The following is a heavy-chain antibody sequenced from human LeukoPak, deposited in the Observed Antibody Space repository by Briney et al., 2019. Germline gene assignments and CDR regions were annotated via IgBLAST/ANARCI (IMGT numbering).Heavy chain of an antibody. J-gene: IGHJ4*02. V-gene: IGHV1-18*04. D-gene: IGHD3-10*01. CDR2: ISAYNGNT. CDR3: ARGQLTMVHRSGLRYFDY. CDR1: GYTFTRYG. Sequence: GASVKVSCKASGYTFTRYGISWVRQAPGQGLEWMGWISAYNGNTNYAQKPQGRVTMTTDTSTSTAYMELRSLRSDDTAVYYCARGQLTMVHRSGLRYFDYWGQGTLVTVSS.